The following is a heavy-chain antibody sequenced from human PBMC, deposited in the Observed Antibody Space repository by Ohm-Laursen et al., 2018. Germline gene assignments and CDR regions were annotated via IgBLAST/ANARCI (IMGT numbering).Heavy chain of an antibody. D-gene: IGHD4-17*01. CDR3: ASRKLHGDYNPVDY. V-gene: IGHV3-74*01. Sequence: SLRLSCAASGFTFSNHWMHWVRQAPGKGLVWVSRISSDGSSTNYADSVKGRFTISRDNAKNTLYLQMNSLRAEDTAVYYCASRKLHGDYNPVDYWGQGTLVTVSS. CDR2: ISSDGSST. CDR1: GFTFSNHW. J-gene: IGHJ4*02.